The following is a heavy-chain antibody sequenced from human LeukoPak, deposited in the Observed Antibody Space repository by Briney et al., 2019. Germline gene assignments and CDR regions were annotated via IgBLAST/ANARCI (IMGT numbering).Heavy chain of an antibody. CDR2: ISAYNGNT. CDR1: GYTFTSYG. J-gene: IGHJ3*02. V-gene: IGHV1-18*01. Sequence: GASVKVSCKASGYTFTSYGISWVRQAPGQGLEWMGWISAYNGNTNYAQKLQGRVTITRNTSISTAYMELSSLRSEDTAVYYCARGTGNYDYVWGSYLDAFDIWGQGTMVTVSS. D-gene: IGHD3-16*02. CDR3: ARGTGNYDYVWGSYLDAFDI.